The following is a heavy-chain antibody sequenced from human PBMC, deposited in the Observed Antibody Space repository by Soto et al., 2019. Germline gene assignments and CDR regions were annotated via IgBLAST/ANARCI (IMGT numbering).Heavy chain of an antibody. CDR1: GGTLNNYA. D-gene: IGHD3-3*01. J-gene: IGHJ4*02. Sequence: ASVKVSCKASGGTLNNYAINWVRQAPGQGLEWMGGILPVSAPPDYAQKFQGRVSITADHSTSTVYMELSRLKSDDTAVYFCATDSNYDVSNSFWGQGTLVTVSS. V-gene: IGHV1-69*13. CDR2: ILPVSAPP. CDR3: ATDSNYDVSNSF.